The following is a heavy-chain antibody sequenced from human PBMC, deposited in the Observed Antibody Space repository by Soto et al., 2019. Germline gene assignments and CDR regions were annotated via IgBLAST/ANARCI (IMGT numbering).Heavy chain of an antibody. CDR1: GGSISGSSW. J-gene: IGHJ3*02. Sequence: QVQLQESGPGLVKPSGTLSLTCAVSGGSISGSSWWTWVRQPPGKGLEWIGEIHHSGSTNYNPSLKSRVTISLDKSKKQFSLKLSSVTAADTAVYYCARAARLASDIWGQGTMVIVSS. CDR3: ARAARLASDI. CDR2: IHHSGST. V-gene: IGHV4-4*02.